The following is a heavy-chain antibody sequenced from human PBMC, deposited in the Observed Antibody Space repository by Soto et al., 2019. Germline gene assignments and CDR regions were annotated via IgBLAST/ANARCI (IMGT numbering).Heavy chain of an antibody. V-gene: IGHV3-48*03. CDR1: GFTFSSYE. CDR3: ARSWGVYCSSTSCYSPWFDP. Sequence: GGSLRLSCAASGFTFSSYEMNWVRQAPGKGLEWVSYISSDGSTIDYADSVKGRLTISRDNAKNSLYLQMNSLRAEDTAVYYCARSWGVYCSSTSCYSPWFDPWGQGTLVTVSS. CDR2: ISSDGSTI. D-gene: IGHD2-2*02. J-gene: IGHJ5*02.